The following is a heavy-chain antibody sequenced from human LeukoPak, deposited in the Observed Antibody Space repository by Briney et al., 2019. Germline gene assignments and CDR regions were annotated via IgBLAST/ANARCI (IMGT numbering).Heavy chain of an antibody. CDR1: GYTFTSYY. J-gene: IGHJ5*02. V-gene: IGHV1-46*01. CDR3: ARDGGGGSYPNNWFDP. CDR2: INPSGGST. Sequence: ASVKVSCKASGYTFTSYYMHWVRQAPGQGLEWMGIINPSGGSTSYAQKFQGRVTVTRDMSTSTVYMELSSLRSEDTAVYYCARDGGGGSYPNNWFDPWGQGTLVTVSS. D-gene: IGHD1-26*01.